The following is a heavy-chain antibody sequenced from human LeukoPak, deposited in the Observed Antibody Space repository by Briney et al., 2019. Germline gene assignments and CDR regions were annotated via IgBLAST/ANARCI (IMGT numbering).Heavy chain of an antibody. V-gene: IGHV3-48*03. J-gene: IGHJ4*02. CDR1: GFTFSSYE. CDR2: INRSGTST. Sequence: GGSLRLSCAASGFTFSSYEMNWVRQAPGKGLEWVSYINRSGTSTYYADSVKGRYTSSRDNAKNSLYLQMNSLRAEDTAVYYCAREGGGNNYYFDYWGQGTLVTVSS. D-gene: IGHD5-24*01. CDR3: AREGGGNNYYFDY.